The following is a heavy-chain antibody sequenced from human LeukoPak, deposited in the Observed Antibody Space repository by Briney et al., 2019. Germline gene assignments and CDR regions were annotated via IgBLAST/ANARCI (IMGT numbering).Heavy chain of an antibody. Sequence: PSETLSLTCTVSGGSISSSSYYWGWIRQPPGKGLEWIGSIYYSGSTYYNPSLKSRVTISVDTSKNQFSLKLSSVTAADTAVYYCASGIRYSYGYRGAFDIWGQGTMVTVSS. CDR3: ASGIRYSYGYRGAFDI. CDR1: GGSISSSSYY. D-gene: IGHD5-18*01. CDR2: IYYSGST. V-gene: IGHV4-39*01. J-gene: IGHJ3*02.